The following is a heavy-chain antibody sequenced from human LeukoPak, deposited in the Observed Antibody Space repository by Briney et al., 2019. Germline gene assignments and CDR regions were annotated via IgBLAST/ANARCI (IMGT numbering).Heavy chain of an antibody. CDR3: AKDRGSLYYYDSSGLYFDY. CDR1: GFTFSNYA. J-gene: IGHJ4*02. Sequence: PGGSLRLSCAASGFTFSNYAMTWVRQAPGKGLEWVAVISYDGSNKYYADSVKGRFTISRDNSKNTLYLQMNSLRAEDTAVYYCAKDRGSLYYYDSSGLYFDYWGQGTLVTVSS. D-gene: IGHD3-22*01. CDR2: ISYDGSNK. V-gene: IGHV3-30*18.